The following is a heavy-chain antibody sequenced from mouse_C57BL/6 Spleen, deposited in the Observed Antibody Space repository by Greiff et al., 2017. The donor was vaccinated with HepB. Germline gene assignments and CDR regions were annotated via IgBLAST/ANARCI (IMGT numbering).Heavy chain of an antibody. CDR2: ISSGSSTI. J-gene: IGHJ4*01. V-gene: IGHV5-17*01. CDR1: GFTFSDYG. CDR3: ARGRYYAMDY. Sequence: EVMLVESGGGLVKPGGSLKLSCAASGFTFSDYGMHWVRQAPEKGLEWVAYISSGSSTIYYADKVKGRFTITKDNAKNTLFLQMTSLRSEDTAMYYCARGRYYAMDYWGQGTSVTVSS.